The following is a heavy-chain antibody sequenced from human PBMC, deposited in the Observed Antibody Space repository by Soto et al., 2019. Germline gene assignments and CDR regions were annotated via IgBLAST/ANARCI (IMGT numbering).Heavy chain of an antibody. D-gene: IGHD3-16*02. Sequence: SETLSLTCTVSGGSISSGGYYWSWIRQHPGKGLEWIGYIYYSGSTYYNPSLKSRVTISVDTPKNQFSLNLSSVTAADTAVYYCARVGWGGVILNSYYYYVIDVWGQGTTVTVSS. V-gene: IGHV4-31*03. J-gene: IGHJ6*02. CDR1: GGSISSGGYY. CDR3: ARVGWGGVILNSYYYYVIDV. CDR2: IYYSGST.